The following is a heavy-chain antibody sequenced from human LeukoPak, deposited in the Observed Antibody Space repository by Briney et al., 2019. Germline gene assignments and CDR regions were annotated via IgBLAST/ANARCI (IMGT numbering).Heavy chain of an antibody. CDR2: INPNSGGT. CDR3: ARDVVRGVITYFDY. CDR1: GYTFTGYY. Sequence: ASVKVSCKASGYTFTGYYMHWVRQAPGQGLEWMGWINPNSGGTNYAQKFQGRVTMTRDTSISTAYMELSRLRSDDTAVYYCARDVVRGVITYFDYWGQGTLVTVSS. D-gene: IGHD3-10*01. J-gene: IGHJ4*02. V-gene: IGHV1-2*02.